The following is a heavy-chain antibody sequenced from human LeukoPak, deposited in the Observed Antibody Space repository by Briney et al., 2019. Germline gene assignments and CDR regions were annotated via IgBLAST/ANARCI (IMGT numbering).Heavy chain of an antibody. J-gene: IGHJ6*03. D-gene: IGHD6-6*01. CDR2: MNPNSGNT. CDR3: ARVLRESIYYYYYYMDV. CDR1: GYTFTSYD. V-gene: IGHV1-8*01. Sequence: GASVKVSCKASGYTFTSYDINWVRQATGQGLEWMGWMNPNSGNTGYAQKFQGRVTMTRNTSISTAYMELSSLRSEDTAVYYCARVLRESIYYYYYYMDVWGKGTTVTVSS.